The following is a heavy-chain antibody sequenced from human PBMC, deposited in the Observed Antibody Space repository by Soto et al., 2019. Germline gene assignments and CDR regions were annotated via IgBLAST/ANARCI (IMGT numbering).Heavy chain of an antibody. D-gene: IGHD3-10*01. V-gene: IGHV4-34*01. CDR1: GGSFSGYY. Sequence: QVQLQQGGAGLLKPSETLSLTCAVYGGSFSGYYCSWIRQSPGKGLEWIGEINHSGSTNYNPSFKRRGHMSEGSSKNPFPPNPTSVTAADTAVYYCASRHGSGKYYFDYWGRGTLVTVSS. J-gene: IGHJ4*02. CDR3: ASRHGSGKYYFDY. CDR2: INHSGST.